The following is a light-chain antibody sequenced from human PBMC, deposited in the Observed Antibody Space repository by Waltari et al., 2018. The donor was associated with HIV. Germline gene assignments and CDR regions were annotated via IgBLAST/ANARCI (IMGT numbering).Light chain of an antibody. V-gene: IGKV3-20*01. J-gene: IGKJ2*01. CDR2: GAS. Sequence: EIVLTQSPGTLSLSPGERATLSCWASETVNRNYLAWYHQKPGQASRLLIYGASSRATGIPDRFSGSGSGTGFTLTISRLESEDFAVYYCQQYGSSPGTFGQGTKLEIK. CDR1: ETVNRNY. CDR3: QQYGSSPGT.